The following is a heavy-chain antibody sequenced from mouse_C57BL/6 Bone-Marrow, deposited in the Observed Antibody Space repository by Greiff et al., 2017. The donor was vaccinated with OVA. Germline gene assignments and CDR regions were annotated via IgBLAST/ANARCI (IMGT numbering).Heavy chain of an antibody. D-gene: IGHD1-1*01. V-gene: IGHV1-75*01. CDR3: ARGPHYYGSSAWFAY. Sequence: VQLQQSGPELVKPGASVKISCKASGYTFTDYYINWVKQRPGQGLEWIGWIFPGSGSTYYNEKFKGKVTLTVDKSSSTAYMLLSSLTSEDSAVYFCARGPHYYGSSAWFAYWGQGTLVTVSA. J-gene: IGHJ3*01. CDR2: IFPGSGST. CDR1: GYTFTDYY.